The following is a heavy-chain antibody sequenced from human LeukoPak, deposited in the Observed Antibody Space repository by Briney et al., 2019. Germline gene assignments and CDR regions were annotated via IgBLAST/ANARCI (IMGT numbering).Heavy chain of an antibody. J-gene: IGHJ5*02. V-gene: IGHV3-23*01. CDR2: INEVGNNT. CDR1: GFTLSNYA. D-gene: IGHD6-19*01. CDR3: SKRGPNTGWHFFDH. Sequence: PGGSLRLSCAVSGFTLSNYAMSWVRETPPGGVEWGSSINEVGNNTNYVDSVRGRFTVSRDNSKNTLYLQLNSLRAEDTALYYCSKRGPNTGWHFFDHWGPGTLVTVS.